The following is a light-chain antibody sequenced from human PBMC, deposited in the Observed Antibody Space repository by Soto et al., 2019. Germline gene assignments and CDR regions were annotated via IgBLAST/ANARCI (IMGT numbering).Light chain of an antibody. Sequence: QSALTQPASVSGSPGQSITISCTGTSSDVGGYNYVSWYQQHPGKAPKLMIYEVSNRPSGVSDRCSGSRSGNTASLTISGLQAEDESDYYCISYTSSSTWVFGGGTKLTVL. J-gene: IGLJ3*02. CDR2: EVS. CDR1: SSDVGGYNY. CDR3: ISYTSSSTWV. V-gene: IGLV2-14*01.